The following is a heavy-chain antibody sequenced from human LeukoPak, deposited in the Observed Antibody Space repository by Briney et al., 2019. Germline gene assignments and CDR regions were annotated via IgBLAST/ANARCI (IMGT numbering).Heavy chain of an antibody. CDR1: GFSFSSYW. V-gene: IGHV3-74*01. J-gene: IGHJ3*02. D-gene: IGHD1-1*01. CDR3: ARGGLEPFDI. Sequence: SGGSLRLSCAASGFSFSSYWMHWVRQIPEKGLAWVSRISTEGTTTNHADSVKGRFTISRDDAKNTLYLQMNSLRPEDTALYYCARGGLEPFDIWGQGTMVTVSS. CDR2: ISTEGTTT.